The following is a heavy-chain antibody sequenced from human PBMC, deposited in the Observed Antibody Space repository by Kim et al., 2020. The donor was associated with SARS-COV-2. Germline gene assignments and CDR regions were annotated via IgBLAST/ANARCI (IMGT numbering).Heavy chain of an antibody. Sequence: SSSSYIYYADSVKGRFTISRDNAKNSLYLQMTSLRAEDTAVYYCATLSYFGGQGTLVTVSS. V-gene: IGHV3-21*01. CDR2: SSSSYI. J-gene: IGHJ4*02. CDR3: ATLSYF. D-gene: IGHD3-9*01.